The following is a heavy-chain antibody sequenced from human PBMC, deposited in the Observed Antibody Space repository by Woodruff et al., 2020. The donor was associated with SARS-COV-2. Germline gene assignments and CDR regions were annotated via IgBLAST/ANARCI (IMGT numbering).Heavy chain of an antibody. CDR3: TTYPGGSHDY. Sequence: TTDYAAPVKGRFTISRDDSKNTLYLQMNSLKTEDTAVYYCTTYPGGSHDYWGQGTLVT. CDR2: TT. V-gene: IGHV3-15*01. J-gene: IGHJ4*02. D-gene: IGHD2-15*01.